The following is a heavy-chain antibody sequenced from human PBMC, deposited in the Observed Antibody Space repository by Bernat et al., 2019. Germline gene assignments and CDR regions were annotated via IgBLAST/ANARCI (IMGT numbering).Heavy chain of an antibody. D-gene: IGHD6-19*01. CDR3: AKGDSSGWYYFDY. V-gene: IGHV3-30*18. CDR2: ISYDGSNK. Sequence: EQLVESGGGVVQPGRSLRLSCAASGFTFSSYGMHWVRQAPGKGLEWVAVISYDGSNKYYADSVKGRFTISRDNSKNTLYLQMNSLRAEDTAVYYCAKGDSSGWYYFDYWGQGTLVTVSS. CDR1: GFTFSSYG. J-gene: IGHJ4*02.